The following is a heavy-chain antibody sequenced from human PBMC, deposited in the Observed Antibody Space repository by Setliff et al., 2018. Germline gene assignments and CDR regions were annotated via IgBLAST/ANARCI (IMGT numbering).Heavy chain of an antibody. J-gene: IGHJ4*02. CDR1: GGTFSSYG. CDR2: TIPMFGTI. Sequence: ASVKVSCKASGGTFSSYGISWVRQAPGQGLEWMGGTIPMFGTIDYARKFQGRVIMTRNTSISTAYLELNTLRSDDTAVYYCARERYFDYWGQGTLVTVSS. CDR3: ARERYFDY. V-gene: IGHV1-69*05.